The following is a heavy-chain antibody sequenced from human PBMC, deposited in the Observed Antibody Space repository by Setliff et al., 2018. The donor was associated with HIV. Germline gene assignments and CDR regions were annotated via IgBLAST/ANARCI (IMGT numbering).Heavy chain of an antibody. V-gene: IGHV3-15*01. CDR1: GFSFTHTW. CDR3: TAEVINPILRVLDGMDV. Sequence: PGGSLRLSCAASGFSFTHTWMSWVRQASGKGLEWVGRIKSKTDGGTTDYAAPVKGRFTISRDDSENTLFLQMNSLKTEDTAVYYCTAEVINPILRVLDGMDVWGQGTTVTVSS. J-gene: IGHJ6*02. CDR2: IKSKTDGGTT. D-gene: IGHD2-15*01.